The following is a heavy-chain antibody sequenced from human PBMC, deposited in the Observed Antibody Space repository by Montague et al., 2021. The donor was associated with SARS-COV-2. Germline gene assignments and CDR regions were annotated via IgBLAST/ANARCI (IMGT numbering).Heavy chain of an antibody. CDR2: IRGIGSPI. CDR3: ASRTPPSNDDVYLVFDY. Sequence: SLRLSCAASGIDFGRYEMNWVRQAPGKGLEWISFIRGIGSPIYYADSVKGRFTISRDNAKKSVYLHMNSLRAEDTAIYYCASRTPPSNDDVYLVFDYWGQGTLVTVSS. J-gene: IGHJ4*02. CDR1: GIDFGRYE. D-gene: IGHD3-16*01. V-gene: IGHV3-48*03.